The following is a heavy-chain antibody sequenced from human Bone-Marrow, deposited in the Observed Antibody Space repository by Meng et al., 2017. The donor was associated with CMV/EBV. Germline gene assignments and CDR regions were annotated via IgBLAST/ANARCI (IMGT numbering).Heavy chain of an antibody. Sequence: GGSLRLSCAACGFTFSSYDMHWVRQATGKGLEWVSAIGTAGDTYYPGSVKGQFTISRDNTRNSVYLQMDSLRVEDTALYYCVRGWPVIWGQGTLVTVSS. J-gene: IGHJ4*02. D-gene: IGHD2-21*01. V-gene: IGHV3-13*03. CDR2: IGTAGDT. CDR1: GFTFSSYD. CDR3: VRGWPVI.